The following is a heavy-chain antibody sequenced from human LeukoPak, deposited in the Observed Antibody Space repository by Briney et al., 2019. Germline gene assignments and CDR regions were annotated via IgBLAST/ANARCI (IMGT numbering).Heavy chain of an antibody. CDR3: ARDFWSGYYAWFDP. CDR2: IYTSGST. D-gene: IGHD3-3*01. V-gene: IGHV4-4*07. CDR1: GGSISSYY. Sequence: SETLSLTCTVSGGSISSYYWSWIRKPAGRGLEWIGRIYTSGSTNYNPSLKSRVTMSVDTSKNQFSLKLSSVTAADSAVYYCARDFWSGYYAWFDPWGQGTLVTVSS. J-gene: IGHJ5*02.